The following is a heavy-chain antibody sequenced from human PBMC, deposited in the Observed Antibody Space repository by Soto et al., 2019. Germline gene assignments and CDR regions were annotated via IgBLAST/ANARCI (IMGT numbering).Heavy chain of an antibody. CDR2: INAGNGNT. CDR1: GYTFTSYA. CDR3: ARSIVVVTALDY. J-gene: IGHJ4*02. Sequence: QVQLVQSGAEVKKPGASVKVSCKASGYTFTSYAMHWVRQAPGQRPEWMGWINAGNGNTKYSQKFQGRVTITRDTSASTAYMELSSLRSEDTAVYYCARSIVVVTALDYWGQGTLVTVSS. V-gene: IGHV1-3*01. D-gene: IGHD2-21*02.